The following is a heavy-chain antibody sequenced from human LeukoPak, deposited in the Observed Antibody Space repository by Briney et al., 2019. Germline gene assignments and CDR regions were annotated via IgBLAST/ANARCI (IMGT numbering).Heavy chain of an antibody. Sequence: SVKVSCKASGYTFTGYYMHWVRQAPGQGLEWMGRIIPILGIANYAQKFQGRVTITADKSTSTAYMELSSLRSEDTAVYYCARAVYYYDSSGYYNPTGDAFDIWGQGTMVTVSS. CDR2: IIPILGIA. CDR1: GYTFTGYY. V-gene: IGHV1-69*04. D-gene: IGHD3-22*01. J-gene: IGHJ3*02. CDR3: ARAVYYYDSSGYYNPTGDAFDI.